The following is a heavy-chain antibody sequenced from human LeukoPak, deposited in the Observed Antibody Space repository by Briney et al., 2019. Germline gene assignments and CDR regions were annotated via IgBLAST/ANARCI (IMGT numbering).Heavy chain of an antibody. J-gene: IGHJ6*02. CDR2: INSDGSST. D-gene: IGHD6-19*01. CDR3: ARDASYSSGWYPTYYYYYGMDV. V-gene: IGHV3-74*01. Sequence: GGSLRLSCAASGFTFSNYWMYWVRQAPGKGLVWVSRINSDGSSTSYADSVKGRFTISRDNAKNTLYLQMNSLRAEDTAVYYCARDASYSSGWYPTYYYYYGMDVWGQGTTVTVSS. CDR1: GFTFSNYW.